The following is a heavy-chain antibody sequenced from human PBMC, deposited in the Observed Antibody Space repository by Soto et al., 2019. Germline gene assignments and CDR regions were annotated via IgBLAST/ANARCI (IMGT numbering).Heavy chain of an antibody. CDR3: AKDRSPGATTWNVY. J-gene: IGHJ1*01. Sequence: GGSLRLSCVVSGFTFSSSAINWVRPAPGKGLGWVSTISGSGVATFYADSVKGRFTISRDNSNNTVSLQMNSLRAEDAAVYYCAKDRSPGATTWNVYWGQGTLVTVSS. V-gene: IGHV3-23*01. CDR1: GFTFSSSA. CDR2: ISGSGVAT. D-gene: IGHD1-1*01.